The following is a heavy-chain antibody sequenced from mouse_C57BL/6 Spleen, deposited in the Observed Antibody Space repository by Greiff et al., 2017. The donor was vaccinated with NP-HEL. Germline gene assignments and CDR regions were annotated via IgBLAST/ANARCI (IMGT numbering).Heavy chain of an antibody. D-gene: IGHD2-3*01. V-gene: IGHV1-69*01. CDR3: ARSDGSLDY. Sequence: QVQLQQPGAELVMPGASVKLSCKASGYTFTSYWMHWVKQRPGQGLEWIGEINPSNSYTNYNQKFKGKSTLTVDKSSSKAYMQLSSLTSEDSAVYYCARSDGSLDYWGQGTTLTVSS. J-gene: IGHJ2*01. CDR1: GYTFTSYW. CDR2: INPSNSYT.